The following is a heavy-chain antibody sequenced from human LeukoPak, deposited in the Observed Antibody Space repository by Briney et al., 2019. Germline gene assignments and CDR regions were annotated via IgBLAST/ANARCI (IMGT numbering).Heavy chain of an antibody. D-gene: IGHD3-10*01. Sequence: GGSLRLSCAASGFTFSSYGMHWVRQAPGKGLEWVAVISYDGSNKYYADSVKGRFTISRDNSKNTLYLQMNSLRAEDTAVYYCARHINYYLDYWAREPWSPSPQ. J-gene: IGHJ4*02. CDR1: GFTFSSYG. V-gene: IGHV3-30*03. CDR3: ARHINYYLDY. CDR2: ISYDGSNK.